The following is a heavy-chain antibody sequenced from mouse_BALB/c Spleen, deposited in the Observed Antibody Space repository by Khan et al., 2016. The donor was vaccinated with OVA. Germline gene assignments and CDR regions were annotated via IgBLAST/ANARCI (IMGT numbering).Heavy chain of an antibody. J-gene: IGHJ3*01. CDR2: ISSAGDYT. CDR3: ASGLRGSFAY. V-gene: IGHV5-6*01. Sequence: EVELVESGADLVKPGGSLKLSCAASGFTFSSYGMPWVRQTPDQRLEWVATISSAGDYTYYPDNVKGRVTISRDNAKNTLYLQMSSLKSEDTARFDGASGLRGSFAYWGQGTLVTVSA. CDR1: GFTFSSYG.